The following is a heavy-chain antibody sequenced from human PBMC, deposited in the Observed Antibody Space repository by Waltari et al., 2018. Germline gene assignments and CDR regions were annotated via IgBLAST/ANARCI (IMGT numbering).Heavy chain of an antibody. CDR1: GFTFSDYY. V-gene: IGHV3-11*01. J-gene: IGHJ5*02. CDR3: ARAAGWLDP. Sequence: QVHLVESGGGLVKPGGSLRLSCAASGFTFSDYYMTWLRQAPGRGLEWCSYMSSSGLTTDYADSVKGRFTISRDNAKNSLYLQMNSLRGEDTAVYYCARAAGWLDPWGQGTLVTVSS. CDR2: MSSSGLTT.